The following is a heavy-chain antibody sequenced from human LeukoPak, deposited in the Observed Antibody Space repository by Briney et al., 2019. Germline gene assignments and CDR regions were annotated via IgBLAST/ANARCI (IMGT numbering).Heavy chain of an antibody. Sequence: SETLSLTCTVSGGSISSYYCSWIRQPPGKGLEWIAYIYSSGSTNYNPSLKSRVTISVDTSKNQFSLKLTSVTAADTAVYYCARDWWDYGSGSHAGHFDFWGQGTLVTVSS. J-gene: IGHJ4*02. CDR1: GGSISSYY. CDR2: IYSSGST. V-gene: IGHV4-59*01. CDR3: ARDWWDYGSGSHAGHFDF. D-gene: IGHD3-10*01.